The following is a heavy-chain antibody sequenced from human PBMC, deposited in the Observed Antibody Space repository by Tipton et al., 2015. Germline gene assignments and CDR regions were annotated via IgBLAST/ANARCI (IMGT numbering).Heavy chain of an antibody. CDR3: ARDRPIRLYDIFTDLHARERGLFEY. J-gene: IGHJ4*02. D-gene: IGHD3-9*01. Sequence: TLSLTCSVSSDSISKYYWSWIRQPPGKELQWIGYIQYSGGTNYNPSLESRVSISVDTSKNQFSLKLNSVTAADTAVYYCARDRPIRLYDIFTDLHARERGLFEYWGRGILVSVSS. CDR1: SDSISKYY. CDR2: IQYSGGT. V-gene: IGHV4-59*01.